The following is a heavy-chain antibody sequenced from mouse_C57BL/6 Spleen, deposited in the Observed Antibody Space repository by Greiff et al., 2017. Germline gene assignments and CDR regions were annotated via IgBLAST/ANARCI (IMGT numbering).Heavy chain of an antibody. V-gene: IGHV1-62-2*01. Sequence: VKLQESGAELVKPGASVKLSCKASGYTFTEYTIHWVKQGSGQGLEWIGWFYPGSGSIKYNEKFKDKATLTADKSSSTVYMELSRLTSEDSAVYFCARHEGDYDYAGYWGQGTTLTVSS. CDR1: GYTFTEYT. D-gene: IGHD2-4*01. J-gene: IGHJ2*01. CDR3: ARHEGDYDYAGY. CDR2: FYPGSGSI.